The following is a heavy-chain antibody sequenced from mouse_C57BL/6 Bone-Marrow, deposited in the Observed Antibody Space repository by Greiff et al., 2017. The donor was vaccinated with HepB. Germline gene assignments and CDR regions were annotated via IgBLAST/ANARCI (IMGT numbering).Heavy chain of an antibody. Sequence: QVQLKESGPGLVQPSQSLSITCTVSGFSLTSYGVHWVRQSPGKGLEWLGVIWSGGSTDYNAAFISRLSISKDNSKSQVFFKMNSLQADDTAIYYCARNWGPLTGTAWFAYWGQGTLVTVSA. J-gene: IGHJ3*01. V-gene: IGHV2-2*01. CDR3: ARNWGPLTGTAWFAY. D-gene: IGHD4-1*01. CDR2: IWSGGST. CDR1: GFSLTSYG.